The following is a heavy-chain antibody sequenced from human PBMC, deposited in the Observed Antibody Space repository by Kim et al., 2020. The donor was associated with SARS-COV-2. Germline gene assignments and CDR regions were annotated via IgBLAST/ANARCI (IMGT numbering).Heavy chain of an antibody. CDR1: GFTFSSYA. J-gene: IGHJ4*02. CDR3: AKDFWGYSYGYRGYYFDY. CDR2: ISGSGGST. D-gene: IGHD5-18*01. V-gene: IGHV3-23*01. Sequence: GGSLRLSCAASGFTFSSYAMSWVRQAPGKGLEWVSAISGSGGSTYYADSVKGRFTISRDNSKNTLYLQMNSLRAEDTAVYYCAKDFWGYSYGYRGYYFDYWGQGTLVTVSS.